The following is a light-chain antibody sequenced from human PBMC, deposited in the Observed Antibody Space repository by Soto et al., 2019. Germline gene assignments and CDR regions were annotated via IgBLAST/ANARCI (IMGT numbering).Light chain of an antibody. CDR1: QSVSSY. J-gene: IGKJ4*01. V-gene: IGKV3-11*01. CDR2: DAS. Sequence: EIVLTQSPSTLSLSPGERATLSCRASQSVSSYFAWYQQKPCQAPRLLIYDASNRATGIPARFSGSGSGAAFTLTISSLEPEDFAIYYCQQRSNWPPVTFGGGTKVEIK. CDR3: QQRSNWPPVT.